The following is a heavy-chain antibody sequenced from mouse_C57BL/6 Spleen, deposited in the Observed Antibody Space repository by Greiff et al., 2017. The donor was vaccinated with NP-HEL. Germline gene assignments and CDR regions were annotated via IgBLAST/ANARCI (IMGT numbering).Heavy chain of an antibody. D-gene: IGHD1-1*01. Sequence: QVQLKESGAELARPGASVKLSCKASGYTFTSYGISWVKQRTGQGLEWIGEIYPRSGNTYYNEKFKGKATLTADKSSSTAYMELRSLTSEDSAVYFCARNGGYYGSRDYWGQGTTLTVSS. CDR3: ARNGGYYGSRDY. CDR2: IYPRSGNT. V-gene: IGHV1-81*01. CDR1: GYTFTSYG. J-gene: IGHJ2*01.